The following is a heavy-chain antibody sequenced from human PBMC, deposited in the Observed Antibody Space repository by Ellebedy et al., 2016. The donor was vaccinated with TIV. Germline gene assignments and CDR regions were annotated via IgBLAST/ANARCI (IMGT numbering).Heavy chain of an antibody. D-gene: IGHD2-15*01. CDR2: IIPIFGTA. CDR1: GGTFSSYA. CDR3: ARVSVGYCSGGSCYRDNYYYYGMDV. V-gene: IGHV1-69*13. Sequence: SVKVSCXASGGTFSSYAISWVRQAPGQGLEWMGGIIPIFGTANYAQKFQGRVTITADESTSTAYMELSSLRSEDTAVYYCARVSVGYCSGGSCYRDNYYYYGMDVWGQGTTVTVSS. J-gene: IGHJ6*02.